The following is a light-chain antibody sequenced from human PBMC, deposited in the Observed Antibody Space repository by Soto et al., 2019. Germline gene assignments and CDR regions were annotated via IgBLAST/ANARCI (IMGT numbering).Light chain of an antibody. CDR2: EVT. CDR3: SSYAGSNTFVV. CDR1: SSDVGDYNY. Sequence: QSALSQPPSASGSLGRSVTISCTGTSSDVGDYNYVSWYQQHPGKAPKVMIYEVTKRPSGVPDRFSGSKSGNTASLTVSGLQAEDEADYYCSSYAGSNTFVVFGGGTKVTVL. J-gene: IGLJ2*01. V-gene: IGLV2-8*01.